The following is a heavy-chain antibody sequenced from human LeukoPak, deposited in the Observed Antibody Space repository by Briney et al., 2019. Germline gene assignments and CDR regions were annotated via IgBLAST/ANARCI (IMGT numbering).Heavy chain of an antibody. Sequence: SETLSLTCTVSGGSIISNYWSWIRQPAGKGLEWIGRIYSSGSTNYNPSLNGRVTMSVDTSKNQFSLKLSSVTAADTAVYYCARNYYSSSWYRFRLDDWFDPWGQGTLVTVSS. CDR1: GGSIISNY. CDR2: IYSSGST. V-gene: IGHV4-4*07. D-gene: IGHD6-13*01. CDR3: ARNYYSSSWYRFRLDDWFDP. J-gene: IGHJ5*02.